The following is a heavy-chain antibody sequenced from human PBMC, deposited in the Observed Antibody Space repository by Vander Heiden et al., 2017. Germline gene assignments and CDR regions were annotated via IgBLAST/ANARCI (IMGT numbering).Heavy chain of an antibody. CDR1: GFTFSDYY. J-gene: IGHJ4*02. V-gene: IGHV3-11*01. CDR3: ASGRQQLMY. D-gene: IGHD6-13*01. CDR2: ISSSVRTR. Sequence: QVQLVESGGGLVTPGGSLRLSCAASGFTFSDYYMSWSRQAPGKGLQWVSYISSSVRTRVDADSVKGRFTISIFKAKNSMHLKMTRLRAEDTGVYDCASGRQQLMYWCRGTMITISS.